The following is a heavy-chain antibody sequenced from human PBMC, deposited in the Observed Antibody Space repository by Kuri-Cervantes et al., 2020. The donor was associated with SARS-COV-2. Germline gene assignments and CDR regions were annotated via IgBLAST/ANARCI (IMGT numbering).Heavy chain of an antibody. CDR3: ARGTGSYYDFWSGSNFDY. Sequence: SETLSLTCTVSGYSISSGYYWGWIRQPPGKGLEWIGSIYYSGSTNYNPSLKSRVTISVDTSKNQFSLKLSSVTAADTAVYYCARGTGSYYDFWSGSNFDYWGQGTLVTVSS. D-gene: IGHD3-3*01. CDR2: IYYSGST. J-gene: IGHJ4*02. CDR1: GYSISSGYY. V-gene: IGHV4-38-2*02.